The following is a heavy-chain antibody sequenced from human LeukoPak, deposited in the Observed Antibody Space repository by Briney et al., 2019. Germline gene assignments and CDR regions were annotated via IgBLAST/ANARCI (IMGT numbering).Heavy chain of an antibody. CDR2: ISPSCRSI. Sequence: GGSLRLSCAASGFTFSTCGMNWVRQAPGKGLEWVSSISPSCRSIYYADSVKGRFTISRDNPKNSLYLQMNSLRAEDTGVYYCARFETVGAKVMEVWATKSTVTVSS. CDR3: ARFETVGAKVMEV. D-gene: IGHD1-26*01. J-gene: IGHJ6*03. V-gene: IGHV3-21*01. CDR1: GFTFSTCG.